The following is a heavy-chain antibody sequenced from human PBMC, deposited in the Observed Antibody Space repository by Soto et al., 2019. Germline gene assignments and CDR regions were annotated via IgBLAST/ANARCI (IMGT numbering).Heavy chain of an antibody. CDR3: ARVRRSGWYGFDAFDI. J-gene: IGHJ3*02. CDR2: IYYSGST. Sequence: PSETLSLTCAVSGGSISSGGCSWIWIRQPQGKGLEWIGYIYYSGSTYYNPSLKSRVTISVDTSKNQFSLKLSSVTAADTAVYYCARVRRSGWYGFDAFDIWGQGTMVTVSS. D-gene: IGHD6-19*01. V-gene: IGHV4-61*08. CDR1: GGSISSGGCS.